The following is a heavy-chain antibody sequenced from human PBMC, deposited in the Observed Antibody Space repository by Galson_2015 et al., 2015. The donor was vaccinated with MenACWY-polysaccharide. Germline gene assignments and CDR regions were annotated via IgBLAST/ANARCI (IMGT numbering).Heavy chain of an antibody. J-gene: IGHJ4*02. D-gene: IGHD2-21*01. CDR1: GFTFSSNS. CDR2: ISSSSGSI. Sequence: SLRLSCAASGFTFSSNSMSWVRQAPGKGLEWVSYISSSSGSIYYADSVKGRFTISRDDAKNSLYLQMNSLRAEDTAVYYCAITAPISFWGQGTRVIVSS. CDR3: AITAPISF. V-gene: IGHV3-48*01.